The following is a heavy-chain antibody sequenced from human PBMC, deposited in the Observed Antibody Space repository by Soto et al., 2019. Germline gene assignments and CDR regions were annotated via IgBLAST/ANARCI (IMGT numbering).Heavy chain of an antibody. D-gene: IGHD5-12*01. J-gene: IGHJ5*02. Sequence: GESLKISCKGSGYSFTTYWITWVRQVPGKGLEWMGRIDPSDSYANYSPSFQGHVTMSADKSISTAYLQWSSLKASATAMYYGGRVRVDKAEGWFDPWGQGTLVTVSS. V-gene: IGHV5-10-1*01. CDR3: GRVRVDKAEGWFDP. CDR1: GYSFTTYW. CDR2: IDPSDSYA.